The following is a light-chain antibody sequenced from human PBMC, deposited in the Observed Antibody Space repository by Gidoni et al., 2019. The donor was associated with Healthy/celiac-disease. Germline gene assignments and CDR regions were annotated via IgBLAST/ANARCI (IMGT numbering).Light chain of an antibody. CDR3: QQYGSSPQT. J-gene: IGKJ2*01. CDR1: QSVSSSY. CDR2: DAS. Sequence: IVLTQSPGTLSLSPGERATLSCRASQSVSSSYLAWYQQKPGQAPRLLIYDASSRATGIPDRFSGSGSGTDFTLTISRLEPEDFAVYYCQQYGSSPQTFXQXTKLEIK. V-gene: IGKV3-20*01.